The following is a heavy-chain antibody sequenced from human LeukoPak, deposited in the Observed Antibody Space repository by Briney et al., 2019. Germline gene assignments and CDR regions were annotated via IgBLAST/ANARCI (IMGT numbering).Heavy chain of an antibody. CDR3: ARLFYYGGSGYYGALEY. CDR2: INHSGSS. CDR1: GGSFSGHY. D-gene: IGHD3-22*01. V-gene: IGHV4-34*01. Sequence: PSETLSLTCAVYGGSFSGHYWSWIRQRPGKGLEWIGEINHSGSSNYSPSLKSRVTISVDTSKNQFSLKLTSVTAADTAVYYCARLFYYGGSGYYGALEYWGQGNLVTVSS. J-gene: IGHJ4*02.